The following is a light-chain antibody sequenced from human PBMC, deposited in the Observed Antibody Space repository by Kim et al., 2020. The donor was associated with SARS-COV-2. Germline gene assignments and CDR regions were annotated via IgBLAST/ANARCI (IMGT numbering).Light chain of an antibody. CDR2: DAS. J-gene: IGKJ2*01. Sequence: LSLSPGVSAALSCRASQSVSSFLAWYQYKPGQAPRLLISDASKRATDISARFSGSGSGTDFTLTIDSLEPEDSAIYYCQQRRDWYTFGQGTKLEI. CDR3: QQRRDWYT. CDR1: QSVSSF. V-gene: IGKV3-11*01.